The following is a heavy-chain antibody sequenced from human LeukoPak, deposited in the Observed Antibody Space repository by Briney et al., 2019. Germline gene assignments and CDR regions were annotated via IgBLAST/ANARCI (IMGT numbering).Heavy chain of an antibody. V-gene: IGHV3-9*01. CDR2: ISWNSGSI. CDR1: GFTFSNYW. J-gene: IGHJ3*02. Sequence: HPGGSLRLSCAASGFTFSNYWMHWVRQAPGKGLEWVSGISWNSGSIGYADSVKGRFTISRDNAKNSLYLQMNSLRAEDTALYYCAKSRSWSHDAFDIWGQGTMVTVSS. D-gene: IGHD6-13*01. CDR3: AKSRSWSHDAFDI.